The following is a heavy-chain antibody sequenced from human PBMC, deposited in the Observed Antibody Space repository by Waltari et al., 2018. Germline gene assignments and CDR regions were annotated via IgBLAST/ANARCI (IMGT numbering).Heavy chain of an antibody. V-gene: IGHV3-74*03. CDR3: ARVSRRTYRSPVPGRHYYYGMDV. J-gene: IGHJ6*02. CDR1: GFTFSSFW. Sequence: EEQLVESGGGLVQPGDSLRLSCAASGFTFSSFWMNWVRQAPGKGPLWVVRMSTDASDTTYADAVKGRFTISRDNARNTLYLQMNRLRAEDTAVYFCARVSRRTYRSPVPGRHYYYGMDVWGQGTTVTVSS. D-gene: IGHD1-1*01. CDR2: MSTDASDT.